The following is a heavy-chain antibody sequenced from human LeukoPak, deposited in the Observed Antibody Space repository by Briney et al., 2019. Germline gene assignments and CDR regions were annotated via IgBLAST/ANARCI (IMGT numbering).Heavy chain of an antibody. CDR2: ISSSGGSA. D-gene: IGHD5-12*01. V-gene: IGHV3-23*01. CDR3: AKFGYSGYRYAFDI. CDR1: GFTFSSYA. Sequence: GGSLRLSCAASGFTFSSYAMSWVRQAPGKGLEWVSGISSSGGSAFYPDSEKGRFTISRDNSKKTLYLQVNSLRAEDTAVYHCAKFGYSGYRYAFDIWGQGTMVTVSS. J-gene: IGHJ3*02.